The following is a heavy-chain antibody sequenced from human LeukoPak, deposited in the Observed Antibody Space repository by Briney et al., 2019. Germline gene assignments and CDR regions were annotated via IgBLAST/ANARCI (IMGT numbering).Heavy chain of an antibody. D-gene: IGHD3-10*01. J-gene: IGHJ4*02. CDR2: IYTDGSTK. V-gene: IGHV3-33*01. Sequence: PGRSLRLSCAASGFIFSNSGMHSVRQAPGKGLEWVTVIYTDGSTKYYADSVKGRFTISRDNSQNTLYLQMNSLRAEDTAVYYCARNSGGRRYYFTEWGQGTLVTVSS. CDR1: GFIFSNSG. CDR3: ARNSGGRRYYFTE.